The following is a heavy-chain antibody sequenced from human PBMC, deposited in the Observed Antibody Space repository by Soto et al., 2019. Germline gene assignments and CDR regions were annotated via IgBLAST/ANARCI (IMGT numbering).Heavy chain of an antibody. CDR3: ARASVSGRRFDY. CDR2: INTSGGST. V-gene: IGHV1-46*03. D-gene: IGHD6-19*01. CDR1: GYTLSSYY. J-gene: IGHJ4*02. Sequence: QVQLVQSGAEVQKPGASVKASCKASGYTLSSYYMHWVRQAPGQGLEWMGIINTSGGSTTYAQKFQGRVTMTRDPYTSTVYMELSSLTSEDTAVYYCARASVSGRRFDYWGEGTLVTVSS.